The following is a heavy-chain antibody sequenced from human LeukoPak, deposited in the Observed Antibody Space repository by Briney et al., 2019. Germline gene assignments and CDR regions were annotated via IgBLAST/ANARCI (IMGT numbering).Heavy chain of an antibody. CDR3: ARAEAAGDNRGGYYYFYMDV. CDR1: GFTFSAHH. CDR2: ITTSGATT. Sequence: GGSLRLSCATSGFTFSAHHMNWVRQAPGKGLEWVSGITTSGATTYYADSVKGRFTISRDSSQSTLYLQMNSLRAEDTAVYYCARAEAAGDNRGGYYYFYMDVWGKGTTVTVSS. D-gene: IGHD6-25*01. V-gene: IGHV3-23*01. J-gene: IGHJ6*03.